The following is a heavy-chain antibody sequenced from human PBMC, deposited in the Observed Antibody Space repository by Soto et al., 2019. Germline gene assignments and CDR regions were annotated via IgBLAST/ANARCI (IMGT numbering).Heavy chain of an antibody. Sequence: ASVKVSCKASGYNFYTYDINWVRQATGQGLDWMGWMSLSSVNTVYAQKFQGRVTMTRDTSVSTAYMELNSLTSDDTAVYYCARGITQGYDYWGQGTPVTVSS. D-gene: IGHD1-20*01. CDR3: ARGITQGYDY. V-gene: IGHV1-8*02. CDR1: GYNFYTYD. J-gene: IGHJ4*02. CDR2: MSLSSVNT.